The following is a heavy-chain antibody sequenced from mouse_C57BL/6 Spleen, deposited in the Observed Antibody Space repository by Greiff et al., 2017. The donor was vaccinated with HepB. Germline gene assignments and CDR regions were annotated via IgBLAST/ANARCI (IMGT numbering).Heavy chain of an antibody. D-gene: IGHD1-1*01. Sequence: QVQLQQPGAELVRPGPSVKLSCKASGYTFTSYWMHWVKQRPGQGLEWIGVIDPSDSYTNYNQKFKGKATLTVDTSSSTAYMQLSSLTSEDSAVYYCARAYGSSSAWFAYWGQGTLVTVSA. CDR3: ARAYGSSSAWFAY. V-gene: IGHV1-59*01. CDR1: GYTFTSYW. J-gene: IGHJ3*01. CDR2: IDPSDSYT.